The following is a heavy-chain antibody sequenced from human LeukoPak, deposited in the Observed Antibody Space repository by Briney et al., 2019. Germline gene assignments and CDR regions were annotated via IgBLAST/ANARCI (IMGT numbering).Heavy chain of an antibody. Sequence: SETLSLTCTVSGGSIGSYYWSWIRQPAGKGLEWIGRIYSTGSTNYNPSLKSRVTMSVDTSKNQFSLRLRSVTAADTAVYYCARQIASAGTAGFDFWGQGALVTVSS. D-gene: IGHD6-13*01. J-gene: IGHJ4*02. V-gene: IGHV4-4*07. CDR3: ARQIASAGTAGFDF. CDR2: IYSTGST. CDR1: GGSIGSYY.